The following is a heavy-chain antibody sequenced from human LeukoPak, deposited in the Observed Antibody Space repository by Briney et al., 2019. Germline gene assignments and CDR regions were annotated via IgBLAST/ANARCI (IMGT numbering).Heavy chain of an antibody. CDR2: IKQDGSEK. Sequence: GGSLRLSCAASGFTFSSYWMSWVRQAPGKGLEWVANIKQDGSEKYYVDSVKGRFTISRNNAKNSLYLQMNSLRAEDTAVYYCARDSLSGYLDYWGQGTLVTVSS. V-gene: IGHV3-7*01. J-gene: IGHJ4*02. CDR3: ARDSLSGYLDY. CDR1: GFTFSSYW. D-gene: IGHD3-22*01.